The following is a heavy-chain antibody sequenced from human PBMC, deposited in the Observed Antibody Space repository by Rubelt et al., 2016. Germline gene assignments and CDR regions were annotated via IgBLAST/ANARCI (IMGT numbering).Heavy chain of an antibody. J-gene: IGHJ4*02. Sequence: DVQLVQSGAEVKKPGESLQISCKGSGYRVPNSWNGLVRQMPGKGLEWMGIIHPGDSATRYSPSFHGQATSPADKSINTAYLQWSSLKASDTAIYYCSRLMGYSTIDYWGQGTLVTVSS. D-gene: IGHD5-12*01. CDR1: GYRVPNSW. V-gene: IGHV5-51*01. CDR3: SRLMGYSTIDY. CDR2: IHPGDSAT.